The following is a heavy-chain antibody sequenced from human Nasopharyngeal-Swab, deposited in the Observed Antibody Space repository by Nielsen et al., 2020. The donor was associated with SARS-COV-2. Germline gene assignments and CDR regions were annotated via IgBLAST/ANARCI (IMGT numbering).Heavy chain of an antibody. CDR3: AKDLDWNWYFDL. CDR1: GFTFSSYA. J-gene: IGHJ2*01. CDR2: ISGSGGST. V-gene: IGHV3-23*01. Sequence: GESLKISCAASGFTFSSYAMSWVRQAPGKGLEWVSAISGSGGSTYYADSVKGRFTISRDNSKNTLYLQMNSPRAEDTAVYYCAKDLDWNWYFDLWGRGTLVTVSS. D-gene: IGHD1-1*01.